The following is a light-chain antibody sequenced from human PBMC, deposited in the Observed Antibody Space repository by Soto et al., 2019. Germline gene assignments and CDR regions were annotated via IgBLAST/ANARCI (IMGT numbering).Light chain of an antibody. V-gene: IGKV3-20*01. Sequence: EIVLTQSPGTLSLSPGERATLSCRASQSVSNNYLAWYQQKPGQAPRLLIYGASNRATGIPDRFSGSGSGTDFTLTISSLQAEDAAVYYCQHFFSPPFPFGQGTKLEIK. CDR3: QHFFSPPFP. J-gene: IGKJ2*01. CDR2: GAS. CDR1: QSVSNNY.